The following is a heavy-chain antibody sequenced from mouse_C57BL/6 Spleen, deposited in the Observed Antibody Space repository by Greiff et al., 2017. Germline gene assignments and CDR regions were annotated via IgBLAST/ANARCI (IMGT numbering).Heavy chain of an antibody. J-gene: IGHJ1*03. CDR2: ISSGGSYT. D-gene: IGHD1-1*01. V-gene: IGHV5-6*02. CDR3: ARQITTVVATDWDFDV. Sequence: DVKLVESGGDLVKPGGSLKLSCAASGFTFSSYGMSWVRQTPDKRLEWVATISSGGSYTYYPDSVKGRFTISSDNAKNDMYLQMSSLKTEDTAMYYCARQITTVVATDWDFDVWGTGTTVTVSS. CDR1: GFTFSSYG.